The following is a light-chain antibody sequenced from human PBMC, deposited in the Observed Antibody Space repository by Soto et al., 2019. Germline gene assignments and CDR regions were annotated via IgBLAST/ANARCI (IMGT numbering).Light chain of an antibody. Sequence: EIVMTQSPATLSVSPGERATLSCRASQSVGSNLAWYHQKPGQAPSLLIYGASTRATGIPARFSGSGSGTEFTLTISSLQSEDFAVYYCQQYNNWPLTVGQGTRLEIK. J-gene: IGKJ5*01. V-gene: IGKV3-15*01. CDR3: QQYNNWPLT. CDR1: QSVGSN. CDR2: GAS.